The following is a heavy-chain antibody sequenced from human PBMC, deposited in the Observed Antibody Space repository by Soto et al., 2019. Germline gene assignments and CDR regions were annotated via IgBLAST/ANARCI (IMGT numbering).Heavy chain of an antibody. V-gene: IGHV3-33*01. J-gene: IGHJ4*02. CDR2: IWYDGTQK. CDR3: ARAGGTTVTGLWHFDS. D-gene: IGHD4-17*01. Sequence: QVQLEESGGGVVHPGRSLRLSCEASGFTFNTYSMHWVRQPPGKGLEWLAAIWYDGTQKYYADSVKGRFIISRDNSKKTLYLEMNSLRAEDTAVYYCARAGGTTVTGLWHFDSWGQGPLVTVSS. CDR1: GFTFNTYS.